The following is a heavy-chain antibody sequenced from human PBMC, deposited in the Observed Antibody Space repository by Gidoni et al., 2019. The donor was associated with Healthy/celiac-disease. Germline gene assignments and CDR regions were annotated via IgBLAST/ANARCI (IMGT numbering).Heavy chain of an antibody. J-gene: IGHJ6*04. CDR3: ARDTTDHYYYYGMDG. V-gene: IGHV3-30-3*01. Sequence: QVQLVESGGGVVQPGRSLRLCCAASGSASSSYAMHWVLQAPGKGLEWVVVISYDGSNKYYADSVKGRFTISRDNSKNTLYLQMNSLRAEDTAVYYCARDTTDHYYYYGMDGWGKGTTVTVSS. CDR1: GSASSSYA. CDR2: ISYDGSNK. D-gene: IGHD1-26*01.